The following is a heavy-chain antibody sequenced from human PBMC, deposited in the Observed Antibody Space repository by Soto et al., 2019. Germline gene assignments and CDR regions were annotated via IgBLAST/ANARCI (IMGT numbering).Heavy chain of an antibody. J-gene: IGHJ5*02. CDR1: GGSLSSHY. CDR2: IYYSGST. Sequence: TSETLSLTCTVSGGSLSSHYWTWIRQPPGKGLEWIGYIYYSGSTNYNPSLKSRVTMSVDTSKNQFSLNLASVTAADTALYYCARGGWSLDLWGQGTLVTVSS. V-gene: IGHV4-59*11. D-gene: IGHD6-19*01. CDR3: ARGGWSLDL.